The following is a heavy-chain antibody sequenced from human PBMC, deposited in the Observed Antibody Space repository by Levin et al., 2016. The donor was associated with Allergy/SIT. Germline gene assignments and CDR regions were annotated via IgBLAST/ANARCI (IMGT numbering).Heavy chain of an antibody. J-gene: IGHJ5*02. D-gene: IGHD6-19*01. CDR2: VFFDGTT. CDR3: TKTRHSDSSGRNWFDP. V-gene: IGHV4-59*13. CDR1: GDSIGLSY. Sequence: SETLSLTCSVSGDSIGLSYWAWIRQPPGKGLEWIGHVFFDGTTNYNPSLKSRVSISVDTSRNEFSLNLKSVTAADTAVYYCTKTRHSDSSGRNWFDPWGQGTLVTVSS.